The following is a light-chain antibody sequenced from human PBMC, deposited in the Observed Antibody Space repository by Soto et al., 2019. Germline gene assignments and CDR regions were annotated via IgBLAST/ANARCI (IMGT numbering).Light chain of an antibody. J-gene: IGKJ4*01. CDR3: QQLNSYPSALT. CDR1: QGISSY. V-gene: IGKV1-9*01. Sequence: DIQLTQSPSFLSASVGDRVTITCRASQGISSYLAWYQQKPGKAPKLLIYAASTLQSGVPSRFSGSGSGTEFTLTISSLQPEDFATYYRQQLNSYPSALTFGGGTKVDIK. CDR2: AAS.